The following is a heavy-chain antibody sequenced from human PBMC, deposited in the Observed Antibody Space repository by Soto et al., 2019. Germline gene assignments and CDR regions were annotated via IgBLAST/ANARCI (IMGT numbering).Heavy chain of an antibody. CDR3: ARGRITPMVREINRIALLDY. V-gene: IGHV4-34*01. J-gene: IGHJ4*02. Sequence: SETLSLTCAVCNGSLSNDYWTWIRQPPGKGLQCIVEISHSGSTHYIPALKSRLTLSVDTSKNQLSLHLTSVTAEATRVYYCARGRITPMVREINRIALLDYWGQRPLVTVA. CDR1: NGSLSNDY. CDR2: ISHSGST. D-gene: IGHD3-10*01.